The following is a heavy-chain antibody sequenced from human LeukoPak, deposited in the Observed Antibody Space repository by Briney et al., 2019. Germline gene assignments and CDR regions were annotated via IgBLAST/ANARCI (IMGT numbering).Heavy chain of an antibody. Sequence: GGSLRLSCAASGFTFDDYGMSWVRHAPGKGLEWVSGINWNGGSTGYADSVKGRFTISRDNAKNSLYLQMNSLRAEDTALYYCATGLYGGNFHWGQGTLVTVSS. D-gene: IGHD4/OR15-4a*01. J-gene: IGHJ4*02. CDR2: INWNGGST. V-gene: IGHV3-20*04. CDR1: GFTFDDYG. CDR3: ATGLYGGNFH.